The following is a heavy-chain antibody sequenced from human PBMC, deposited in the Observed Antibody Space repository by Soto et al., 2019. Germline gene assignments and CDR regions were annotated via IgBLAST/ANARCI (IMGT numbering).Heavy chain of an antibody. CDR3: ARGFSAGKVSPPDF. CDR1: GFTFSSFA. CDR2: ISGSGGST. V-gene: IGHV3-23*01. D-gene: IGHD6-13*01. Sequence: GGSLRLCCAASGFTFSSFAMSWVRQAPGKGLDWVSAISGSGGSTYSADSVKGRFTISRDNSKNTLYLQMSSLRAEDTAVYYCARGFSAGKVSPPDFWGQ. J-gene: IGHJ4*01.